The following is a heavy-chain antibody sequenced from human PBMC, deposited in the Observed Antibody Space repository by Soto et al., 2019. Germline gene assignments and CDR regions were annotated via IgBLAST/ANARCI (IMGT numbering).Heavy chain of an antibody. CDR3: ARHVSAGSTTVTDWFDP. CDR1: GYSFTSYW. D-gene: IGHD4-4*01. CDR2: IYPGDSDT. V-gene: IGHV5-51*01. Sequence: GESLKISCKGSGYSFTSYWIGWVRQMPGKGLEWMGIIYPGDSDTRYSPSFQGQVTISADKSISTAYLQWSSLKASDTAMYYCARHVSAGSTTVTDWFDPWGQGTLVTVSS. J-gene: IGHJ5*02.